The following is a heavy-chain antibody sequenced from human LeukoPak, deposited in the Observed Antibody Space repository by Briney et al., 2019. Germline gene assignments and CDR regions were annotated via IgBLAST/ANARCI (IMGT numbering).Heavy chain of an antibody. CDR1: GGTFSSYA. CDR3: ARRQLRNYYYYGMDV. Sequence: SVKVSCKASGGTFSSYAISWVRQAPGQGLEWMGGIIPIFGTANYAQKFQGRVTITADESTSTAYMELSSLRSEDTAVYYCARRQLRNYYYYGMDVWGQGTTVTVSS. V-gene: IGHV1-69*01. CDR2: IIPIFGTA. D-gene: IGHD4-23*01. J-gene: IGHJ6*02.